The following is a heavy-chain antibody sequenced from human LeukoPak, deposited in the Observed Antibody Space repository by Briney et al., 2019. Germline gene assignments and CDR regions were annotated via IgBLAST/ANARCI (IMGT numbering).Heavy chain of an antibody. J-gene: IGHJ4*02. V-gene: IGHV1-3*01. D-gene: IGHD3-10*01. CDR3: ARDAPRGSGSYYNPPDY. CDR2: INAGNGNT. Sequence: ASVTVSCKASGYTFTSYAMHWVRQATGQRLAWMGWINAGNGNTKYSQKFQGRVTITRDTSASTAYMELSSLRSEDTAVYYCARDAPRGSGSYYNPPDYWGQGTLVTVSS. CDR1: GYTFTSYA.